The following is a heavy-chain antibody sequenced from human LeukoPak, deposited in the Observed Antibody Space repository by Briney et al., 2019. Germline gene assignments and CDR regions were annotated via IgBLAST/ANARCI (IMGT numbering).Heavy chain of an antibody. J-gene: IGHJ4*02. D-gene: IGHD3-10*01. Sequence: GGALRLSCAASGFTFSDYYMSWIRQAPGKGLEWVSYISSSGSTIYYADSVKGRFTISRDNAKNSLYLQMNSLRAEDTAVYYCAREGVITMVRGAGFDYWGQGTLVTVSS. V-gene: IGHV3-11*01. CDR1: GFTFSDYY. CDR3: AREGVITMVRGAGFDY. CDR2: ISSSGSTI.